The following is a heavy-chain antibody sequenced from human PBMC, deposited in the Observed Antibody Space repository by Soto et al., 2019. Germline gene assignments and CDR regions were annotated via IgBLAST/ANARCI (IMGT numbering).Heavy chain of an antibody. D-gene: IGHD2-15*01. CDR2: INPSSDKK. CDR1: GYSFTDYD. V-gene: IGHV1-46*03. Sequence: GASVKDSCKTSGYSFTDYDIHWVRQAAGQGLEWMGIINPSSDKKFYTQKFQGRVTMTRDTSTSTVYMDLSSLRSEDTAVYYCARVYCSGGGCYSIDYWGQGTLVTVSS. CDR3: ARVYCSGGGCYSIDY. J-gene: IGHJ4*02.